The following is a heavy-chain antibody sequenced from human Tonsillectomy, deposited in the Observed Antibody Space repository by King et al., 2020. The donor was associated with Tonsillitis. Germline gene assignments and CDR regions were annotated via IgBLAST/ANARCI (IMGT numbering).Heavy chain of an antibody. V-gene: IGHV5-51*03. CDR3: ARLPDDYPDY. CDR1: GYSFTSNW. Sequence: VQLVQSGADVKKAGASLKISCRGSGYSFTSNWIGWVRQMPGKGLEWMGIIFPGDSDTRYSPSFQGQVTVSVDKSITTAYLQWTSLRASETAMYYCARLPDDYPDYWGQGTLVTVSS. CDR2: IFPGDSDT. J-gene: IGHJ4*02. D-gene: IGHD4/OR15-4a*01.